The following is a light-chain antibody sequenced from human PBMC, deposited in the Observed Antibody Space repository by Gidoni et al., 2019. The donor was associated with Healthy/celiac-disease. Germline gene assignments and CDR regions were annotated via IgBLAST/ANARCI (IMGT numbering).Light chain of an antibody. Sequence: EIVLTQSPATLSLSPGERATLSCRASQSVSSYLAWYQQKPCQAPRLLIYDASNRATGIPARFSGSGSGTDFTLTIRSLEPEDFAVYYCQQRSNWLFTFGPGTKVDIK. CDR1: QSVSSY. CDR3: QQRSNWLFT. CDR2: DAS. J-gene: IGKJ3*01. V-gene: IGKV3-11*01.